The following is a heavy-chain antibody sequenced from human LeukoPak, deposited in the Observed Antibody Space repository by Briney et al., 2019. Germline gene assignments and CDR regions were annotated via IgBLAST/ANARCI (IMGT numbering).Heavy chain of an antibody. Sequence: PGGSLRLSCAASGFTVSSNYMSWVRQAPGKGLEWVSVIYSGGSTYYADSVKGRFTISRDNSKNTLYLQMNSLRAEDTAVYYCARDQGSSGSLFDYWGQGTLVTVSS. CDR2: IYSGGST. CDR1: GFTVSSNY. J-gene: IGHJ4*02. D-gene: IGHD6-6*01. CDR3: ARDQGSSGSLFDY. V-gene: IGHV3-53*05.